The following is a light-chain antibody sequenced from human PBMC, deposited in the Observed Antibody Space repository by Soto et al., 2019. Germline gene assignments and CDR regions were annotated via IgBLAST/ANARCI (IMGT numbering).Light chain of an antibody. CDR2: DAS. CDR3: QQRSNWPASIT. V-gene: IGKV3-11*01. Sequence: ELVLTQAPAALSLYTGERATLSCRASQSVSSYLAWYQQKPGQAPRLLIYDASNRATGIPARFSGSGSGTDFTLTISSLEPEDFAVYYCQQRSNWPASITFGQGTRLEI. J-gene: IGKJ5*01. CDR1: QSVSSY.